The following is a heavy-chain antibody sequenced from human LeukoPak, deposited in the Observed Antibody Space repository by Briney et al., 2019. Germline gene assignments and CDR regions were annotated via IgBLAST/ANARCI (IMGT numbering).Heavy chain of an antibody. D-gene: IGHD2-15*01. CDR3: TRGVVVVATYNWFDP. Sequence: SETLSLTCTVSGGSVSSGSYYWSWTRQPPGKGLEWIGYIYYSGSTNYNPSLKSRVTISVDTSKNQFSLKLSSVTAADTAVYYCTRGVVVVATYNWFDPWGQGTLVTVSS. V-gene: IGHV4-61*01. J-gene: IGHJ5*02. CDR1: GGSVSSGSYY. CDR2: IYYSGST.